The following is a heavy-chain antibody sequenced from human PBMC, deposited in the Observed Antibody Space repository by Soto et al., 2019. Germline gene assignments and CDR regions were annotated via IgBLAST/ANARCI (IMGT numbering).Heavy chain of an antibody. J-gene: IGHJ4*02. CDR2: IYCSGST. V-gene: IGHV4-61*01. CDR1: GGSVSSGSYY. CDR3: ARVTGSSSYYFDY. D-gene: IGHD6-6*01. Sequence: SETLSLTCTVSGGSVSSGSYYWSWIRQPPGKGLEWIGYIYCSGSTNYNPSLKSRVTISVDTSKNQFSLKLSSVTAADTAVYYCARVTGSSSYYFDYWGQGTLVTVSS.